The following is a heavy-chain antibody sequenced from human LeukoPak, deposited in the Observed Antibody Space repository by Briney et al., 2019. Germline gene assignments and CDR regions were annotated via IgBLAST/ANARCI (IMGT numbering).Heavy chain of an antibody. V-gene: IGHV4-34*01. Sequence: SETLSLTCAVYGGSFSGYYWSWIRQPPGKGLEWIGEINHSGSTNYNPSLKSRVTISVDTFKNQFSLKLSSVTAADTAVYYCARGVHMGKQDYWGQGTLVTVSS. CDR3: ARGVHMGKQDY. D-gene: IGHD7-27*01. CDR1: GGSFSGYY. CDR2: INHSGST. J-gene: IGHJ4*02.